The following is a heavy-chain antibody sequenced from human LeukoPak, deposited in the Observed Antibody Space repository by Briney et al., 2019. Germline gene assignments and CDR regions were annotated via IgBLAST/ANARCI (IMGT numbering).Heavy chain of an antibody. CDR1: GFTFSDHH. CDR2: ISTSSRYT. V-gene: IGHV3-11*05. CDR3: AREVRVVTAIGQGRPDYFDY. Sequence: PGGSLRLSCAASGFTFSDHHMSWIRQAPGKGLEWVSYISTSSRYTNYADSVKGRFTISRDNAKNSLYLQMNSLRAEDTAVYYCAREVRVVTAIGQGRPDYFDYWGQGTLVTVSS. J-gene: IGHJ4*02. D-gene: IGHD2-21*02.